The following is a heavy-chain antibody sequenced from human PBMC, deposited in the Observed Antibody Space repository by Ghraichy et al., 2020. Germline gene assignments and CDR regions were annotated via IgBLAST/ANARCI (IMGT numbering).Heavy chain of an antibody. CDR3: TKATVTTVSGGWFDP. V-gene: IGHV3-9*03. J-gene: IGHJ5*02. CDR1: GFTFEDYA. Sequence: GGSLRLSCAASGFTFEDYAMHWVRQAPGKGLEWVSAISYNSGVAYYADSVKGRFTISRDNARNSLYLQMSRLRGEDMALYYCTKATVTTVSGGWFDPWVQGTLVTVSS. CDR2: ISYNSGVA. D-gene: IGHD4-17*01.